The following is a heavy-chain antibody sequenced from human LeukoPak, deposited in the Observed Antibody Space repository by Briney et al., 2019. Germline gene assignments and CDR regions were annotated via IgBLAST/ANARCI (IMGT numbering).Heavy chain of an antibody. CDR3: ASRGRYSYGHGY. CDR2: IIPIFGTA. V-gene: IGHV1-69*13. Sequence: SVKVSCKASGGTFSSYAISWVRQAPGQGLEWMGGIIPIFGTANYAQKFQGRVTITADESTSTAYMELSSLRSEDTAVYYCASRGRYSYGHGYWGQGTLVTVSS. CDR1: GGTFSSYA. D-gene: IGHD5-18*01. J-gene: IGHJ4*02.